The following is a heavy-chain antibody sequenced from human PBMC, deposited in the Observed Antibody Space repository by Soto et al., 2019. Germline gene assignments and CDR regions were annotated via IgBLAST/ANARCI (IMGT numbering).Heavy chain of an antibody. D-gene: IGHD7-27*01. CDR1: GYTFTSYG. CDR2: ISAYNGNT. V-gene: IGHV1-18*01. J-gene: IGHJ5*02. Sequence: ASVKVSCKASGYTFTSYGISWVRQAPGQGLEWMGWISAYNGNTNYAQKLQGRVTMTTDTSTSTAYMELRSLRSDDTAVYYCARAKSPLGLLTGDLGWFDPWGQGTLVTVSS. CDR3: ARAKSPLGLLTGDLGWFDP.